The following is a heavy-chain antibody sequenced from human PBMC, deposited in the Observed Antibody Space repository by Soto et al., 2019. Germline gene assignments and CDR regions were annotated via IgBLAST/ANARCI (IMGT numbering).Heavy chain of an antibody. CDR2: IYYSGST. V-gene: IGHV4-59*08. Sequence: QVQLQESGPGLVKPSETLSLTCTVSGGSISSYYWSWIRQPPGKGLERIGYIYYSGSTNYNPSLKSRVTISVDTSKNQFSLKLSSVTAADTAVYYCARRRRIAVAGIWYFDLWGRGTLVTVSS. J-gene: IGHJ2*01. CDR1: GGSISSYY. CDR3: ARRRRIAVAGIWYFDL. D-gene: IGHD6-19*01.